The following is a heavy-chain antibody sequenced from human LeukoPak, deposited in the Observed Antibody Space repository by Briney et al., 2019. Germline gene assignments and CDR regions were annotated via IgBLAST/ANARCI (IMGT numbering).Heavy chain of an antibody. V-gene: IGHV4-4*07. CDR3: ARIEVTSYYYSMDV. J-gene: IGHJ6*02. Sequence: SETLSLTCTVSGGSISSYYWSWIRQPAGKGLEWIGRIYTSGSTNYNPSLKSRVTMSVDTSKNQFSLKLSSVTAADTAVYYCARIEVTSYYYSMDVWGQGTTVTVSS. CDR1: GGSISSYY. CDR2: IYTSGST.